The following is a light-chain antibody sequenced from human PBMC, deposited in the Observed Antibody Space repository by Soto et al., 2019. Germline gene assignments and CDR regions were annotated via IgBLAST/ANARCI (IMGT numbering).Light chain of an antibody. V-gene: IGKV3-15*01. J-gene: IGKJ5*01. CDR1: HSVSGD. Sequence: EIVLTQSPATLSVSPGERASLSCRASHSVSGDLAWYHHKPGQAPRLLIYDASTRALDTPARFAGSGAGTEFTLTISSLQSEDFAVYFCQQYNNWPITFGQGTRLEIK. CDR2: DAS. CDR3: QQYNNWPIT.